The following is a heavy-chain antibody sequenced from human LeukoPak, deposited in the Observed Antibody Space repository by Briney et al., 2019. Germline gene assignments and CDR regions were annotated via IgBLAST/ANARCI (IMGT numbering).Heavy chain of an antibody. V-gene: IGHV4-30-4*01. CDR1: GGSISSYY. D-gene: IGHD3-10*01. J-gene: IGHJ3*02. CDR3: ARGFRDYGSGSYYPDAFDI. CDR2: IYYSGST. Sequence: SETLSLTCTVSGGSISSYYWSWIRQPPGKGLEWIGYIYYSGSTYYNPSLKSRVTISVDTSKNQFSLKLSSVTAADTAVYYCARGFRDYGSGSYYPDAFDIWGQGTMVTVSS.